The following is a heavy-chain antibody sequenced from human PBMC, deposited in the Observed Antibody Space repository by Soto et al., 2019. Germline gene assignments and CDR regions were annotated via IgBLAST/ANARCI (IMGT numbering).Heavy chain of an antibody. CDR3: AREGSWEAARQGFDY. CDR1: GYSISSGYY. CDR2: IYHSGST. J-gene: IGHJ4*02. V-gene: IGHV4-38-2*02. Sequence: PSETLSLTCAFSGYSISSGYYWGWIRQPPGKGLEWIGSIYHSGSTYYNPSLKSRVTISVDTSKNQFSLKLSSVTAADTAVYYCAREGSWEAARQGFDYWGQGTLVTVSS. D-gene: IGHD6-6*01.